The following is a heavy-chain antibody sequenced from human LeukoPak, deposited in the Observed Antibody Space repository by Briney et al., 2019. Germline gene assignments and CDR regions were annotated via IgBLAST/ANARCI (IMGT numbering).Heavy chain of an antibody. CDR1: GYTFTAYY. V-gene: IGHV1-2*02. D-gene: IGHD3-22*01. CDR3: ARRSNYYDYLDGDY. Sequence: ASVKVSCKASGYTFTAYYMHWVRQAPGQGLEWMGWINPSSGGTKYAQKFQGGVTMTRDTSINTAYMELSRLTSDDTAVYYCARRSNYYDYLDGDYWGQGTLVTVSS. CDR2: INPSSGGT. J-gene: IGHJ4*02.